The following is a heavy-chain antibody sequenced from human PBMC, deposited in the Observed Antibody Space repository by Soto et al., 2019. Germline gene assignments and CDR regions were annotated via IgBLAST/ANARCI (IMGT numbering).Heavy chain of an antibody. Sequence: SSVKVSCKASGYTFTSYGISWVRQAPGQGLEWMGWISAYNGNTNYAQKLQGRVTMTTDTSTSKAYMELRSLRSDDTAVYYCARGASSLSTPYYYYYYMDVWGKGTTVTVSS. CDR1: GYTFTSYG. CDR3: ARGASSLSTPYYYYYYMDV. J-gene: IGHJ6*03. CDR2: ISAYNGNT. V-gene: IGHV1-18*01.